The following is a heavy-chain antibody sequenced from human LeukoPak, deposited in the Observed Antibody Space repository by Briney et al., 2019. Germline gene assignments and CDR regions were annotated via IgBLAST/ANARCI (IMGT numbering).Heavy chain of an antibody. V-gene: IGHV4-59*01. D-gene: IGHD3-22*01. J-gene: IGHJ4*02. Sequence: PSETLSLTCTVSGGSISSYYWSWIRQPPGKGLEWIGYIYYSGSTNYNPSLKSRVTISVDTSKNQFSLKLSSVTAADTAVYYCARTRQGNYYDSSGYYPIDNFDYWGQGTLVTVSS. CDR3: ARTRQGNYYDSSGYYPIDNFDY. CDR1: GGSISSYY. CDR2: IYYSGST.